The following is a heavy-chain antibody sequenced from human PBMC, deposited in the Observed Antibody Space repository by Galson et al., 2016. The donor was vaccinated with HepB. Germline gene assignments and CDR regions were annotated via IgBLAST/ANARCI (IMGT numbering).Heavy chain of an antibody. J-gene: IGHJ5*02. Sequence: SLRLSCAASGLRFRSYGMHWVRQAPGKRLEWVAMIYLDGSDKYYADAVKGRFIISRDNAENTLYLQMNSLRAEDTAVYYCARDPSSGIGNWFDPWGQGTLVTVSS. D-gene: IGHD5-12*01. CDR2: IYLDGSDK. CDR3: ARDPSSGIGNWFDP. CDR1: GLRFRSYG. V-gene: IGHV3-33*01.